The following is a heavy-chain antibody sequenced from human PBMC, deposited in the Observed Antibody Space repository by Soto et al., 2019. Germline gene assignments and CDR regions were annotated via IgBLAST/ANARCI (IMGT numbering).Heavy chain of an antibody. CDR3: ARGAYGGNSDY. D-gene: IGHD4-17*01. CDR2: ISSSSSYI. CDR1: GFTFSSYS. V-gene: IGHV3-21*01. J-gene: IGHJ4*02. Sequence: EVQLVESGGGLVKPGGSLRLSCAASGFTFSSYSMNWVRQAPGKGLEWVSSISSSSSYIYYAESVKGRFTISRDNAKNSLYLQMNSLRAEDTAVYYCARGAYGGNSDYWGQGTLVTVSS.